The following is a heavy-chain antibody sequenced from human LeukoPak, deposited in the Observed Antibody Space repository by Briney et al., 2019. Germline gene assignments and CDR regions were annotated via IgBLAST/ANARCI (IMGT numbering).Heavy chain of an antibody. J-gene: IGHJ4*02. CDR1: GYTFTSYG. Sequence: GASVKVSCKSSGYTFTSYGISWVRQAPGQGLEWMGWISAYNGNTNYAQKLQGRVTMTTDTSTSTAYMELRSLRSDDTAVYYCARGLGPSSSWYTSFDYWGQGTLVTVSS. CDR2: ISAYNGNT. V-gene: IGHV1-18*01. D-gene: IGHD6-13*01. CDR3: ARGLGPSSSWYTSFDY.